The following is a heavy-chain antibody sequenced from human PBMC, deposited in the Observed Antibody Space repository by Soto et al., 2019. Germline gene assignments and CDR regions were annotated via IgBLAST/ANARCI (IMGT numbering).Heavy chain of an antibody. V-gene: IGHV4-34*01. Sequence: SETLSLTCAVYGGSFSCYYWSWIRQPPGKGLEWIGEINHSGSTNYNPSLKSRVTISVDTSKNQFSLKLSSVTAADTAVYYCARGGTMIVMVITEYFQHWGQGTLVTVSS. J-gene: IGHJ1*01. D-gene: IGHD3-22*01. CDR3: ARGGTMIVMVITEYFQH. CDR2: INHSGST. CDR1: GGSFSCYY.